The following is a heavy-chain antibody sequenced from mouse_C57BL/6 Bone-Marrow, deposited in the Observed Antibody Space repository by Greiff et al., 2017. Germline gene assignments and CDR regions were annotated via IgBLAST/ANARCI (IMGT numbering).Heavy chain of an antibody. CDR2: IYPGSGNT. D-gene: IGHD2-3*01. V-gene: IGHV1-66*01. J-gene: IGHJ2*01. CDR1: GYSFTSYY. Sequence: VKLMESGPELVKPGASVQISCKASGYSFTSYYIHWVKQRPGQGLEWIGWIYPGSGNTKANEKFKGKDTLTADTSSSTAYMQLSSLTSEDSAVYYCARRGGYYDYWGQGTTLTVSS. CDR3: ARRGGYYDY.